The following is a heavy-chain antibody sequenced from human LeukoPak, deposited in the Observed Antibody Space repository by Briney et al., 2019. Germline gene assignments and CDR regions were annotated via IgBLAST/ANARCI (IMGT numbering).Heavy chain of an antibody. J-gene: IGHJ6*02. CDR2: ISAYNGNT. Sequence: ASVKVSCKASGYTFTSYGISWVRQAPGQGLEWMGWISAYNGNTNYAQKLQGRVTMTTDTSTSTAYMELRSLRSDDTAVYYCARDVGSYSSSWFPSRYYYGMDVWGQGTTVTVSS. V-gene: IGHV1-18*01. CDR3: ARDVGSYSSSWFPSRYYYGMDV. CDR1: GYTFTSYG. D-gene: IGHD6-13*01.